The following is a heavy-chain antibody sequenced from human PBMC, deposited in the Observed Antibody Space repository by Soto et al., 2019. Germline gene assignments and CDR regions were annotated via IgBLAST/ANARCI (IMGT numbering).Heavy chain of an antibody. D-gene: IGHD3-16*01. CDR3: ARHNGPLYVGYYYDMDV. Sequence: QLQLQESGPGLVKPSETLSLTCTVSGGSISSSSYYWGWIRQPPGKGLEWIGSIYYSGYTYYNPSPLGRVTISVDTSKHQFSLKLSSVTAADTAVYYCARHNGPLYVGYYYDMDVWGQGTTVTVSS. J-gene: IGHJ6*02. V-gene: IGHV4-39*01. CDR2: IYYSGYT. CDR1: GGSISSSSYY.